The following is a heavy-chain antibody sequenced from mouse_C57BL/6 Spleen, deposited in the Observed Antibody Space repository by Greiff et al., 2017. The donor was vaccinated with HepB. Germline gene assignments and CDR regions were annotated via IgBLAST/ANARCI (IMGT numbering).Heavy chain of an antibody. V-gene: IGHV2-2*01. J-gene: IGHJ1*03. D-gene: IGHD1-1*01. CDR3: ARPPYYYGSSSYWYFDV. CDR2: IWSGGST. Sequence: VKLMESGPGLVQPSQSLSITCTVSGFSLTSYGVHWVRQSPGKGLEWLGVIWSGGSTDYNAAFISRLSISKDNSKSQVFFKMNSLQADDTAIYYCARPPYYYGSSSYWYFDVWGTGTTVTVSS. CDR1: GFSLTSYG.